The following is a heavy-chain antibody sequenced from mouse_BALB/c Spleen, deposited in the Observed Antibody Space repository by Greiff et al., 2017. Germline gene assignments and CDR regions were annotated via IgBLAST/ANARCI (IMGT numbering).Heavy chain of an antibody. CDR2: IDPANGNT. CDR3: ARGYDYDGGWFAY. V-gene: IGHV14-3*02. CDR1: GFNIKDTY. Sequence: EVQLQQSGAELVKPGASVKLSCTASGFNIKDTYMHWVKQRPEQGLEWIGRIDPANGNTKYDPKFQGKATITADTSSNTAYLQLSSLTSEDTAVYYCARGYDYDGGWFAYWGQGTLVTVSA. D-gene: IGHD2-4*01. J-gene: IGHJ3*01.